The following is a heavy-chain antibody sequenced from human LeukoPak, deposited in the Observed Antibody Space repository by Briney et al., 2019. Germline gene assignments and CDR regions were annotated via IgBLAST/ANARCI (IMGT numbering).Heavy chain of an antibody. CDR1: GGTFSSYA. J-gene: IGHJ5*02. D-gene: IGHD3-22*01. CDR3: ARLIPHYYDSRGPNWFHR. CDR2: IIPIFGTA. Sequence: ASVKVSCKASGGTFSSYAISWVRQAPGQGLEWMGGIIPIFGTANYAQKFQGRVTITADETTSTAYMELSSLKSEDTAVYYCARLIPHYYDSRGPNWFHRCVQGRLVADSS. V-gene: IGHV1-69*13.